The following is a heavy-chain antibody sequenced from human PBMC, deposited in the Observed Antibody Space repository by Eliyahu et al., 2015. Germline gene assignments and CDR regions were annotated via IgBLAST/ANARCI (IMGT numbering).Heavy chain of an antibody. D-gene: IGHD2-2*01. CDR1: NYTFANYG. V-gene: IGHV1-18*01. CDR3: ARWGGYCSSATCFSGFFDF. Sequence: QPQLVQSGGEVQKPGTSVKISCRAYNYTFANYGITWVRQAPGQGLEWMGWISAYSFNTDYAQKLQGRVTMTSDTSTSTAYMELRSLRPDDTAVYYCARWGGYCSSATCFSGFFDFWGQGTLLSVSS. CDR2: ISAYSFNT. J-gene: IGHJ4*02.